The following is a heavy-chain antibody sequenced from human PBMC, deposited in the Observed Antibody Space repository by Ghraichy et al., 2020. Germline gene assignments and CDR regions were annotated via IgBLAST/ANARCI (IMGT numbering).Heavy chain of an antibody. J-gene: IGHJ4*02. V-gene: IGHV4-34*01. CDR2: INHSGST. CDR1: GGSFSGYY. Sequence: SETLSLTCAVYGGSFSGYYWSWIRQPPGKGLEWIGEINHSGSTNYNPSLKSRVTISVDTSKNQFSLKLSSVTAADTAVYYCASEVLRYYIGYWGQGTLVTVSS. CDR3: ASEVLRYYIGY. D-gene: IGHD3-9*01.